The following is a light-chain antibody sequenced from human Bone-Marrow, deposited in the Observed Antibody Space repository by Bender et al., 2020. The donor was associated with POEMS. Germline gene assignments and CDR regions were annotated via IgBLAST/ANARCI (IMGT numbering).Light chain of an antibody. Sequence: QSALTQPRSVSAAPGQSITIPCTGSSGDIGTYNLVSWYQQHPGKAPKVIIYEVSIRPSGVSDRFSGTKSGNTASLTSSGLQAEDEADYYCCSSGGSTALKLFGGGTKLTVL. J-gene: IGLJ2*01. V-gene: IGLV2-23*02. CDR3: CSSGGSTALKL. CDR2: EVS. CDR1: SGDIGTYNL.